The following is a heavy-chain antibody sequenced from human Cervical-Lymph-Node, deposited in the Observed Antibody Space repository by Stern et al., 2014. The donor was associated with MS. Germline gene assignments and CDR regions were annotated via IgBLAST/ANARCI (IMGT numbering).Heavy chain of an antibody. Sequence: QLQLQESGPGLVKPSQTLSLTCTVSGGSISSGSDYWSWIRQPVGKGLEWIGRIHPSGSAFYTPSLKRRVTILTDTSMNHFSLELNSATAADTAIYYCASGYRIFDYWGQGILVTVSS. D-gene: IGHD5-18*01. V-gene: IGHV4-61*02. CDR1: GGSISSGSDY. CDR3: ASGYRIFDY. J-gene: IGHJ4*02. CDR2: IHPSGSA.